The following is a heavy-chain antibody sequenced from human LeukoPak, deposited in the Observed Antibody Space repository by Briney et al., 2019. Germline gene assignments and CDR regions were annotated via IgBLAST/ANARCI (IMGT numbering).Heavy chain of an antibody. CDR1: GGTFSSYA. V-gene: IGHV1-69*05. CDR3: ARQVRWYNWFDP. Sequence: ASVKVSCKASGGTFSSYAISWVRQAPGQGLEWMGGIIPIFGTANYAQKFQGRVTITTDESTSTAYMELSSLRSEDTAVYYCARQVRWYNWFDPWGQGTLVTVSS. D-gene: IGHD3-10*01. CDR2: IIPIFGTA. J-gene: IGHJ5*02.